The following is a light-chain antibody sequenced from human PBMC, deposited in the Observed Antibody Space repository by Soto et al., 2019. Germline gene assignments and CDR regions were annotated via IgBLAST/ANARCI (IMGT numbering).Light chain of an antibody. J-gene: IGKJ4*01. CDR1: PGIGSW. CDR3: QQYKFYPLT. Sequence: DIQMPQSPSSLSASLGDRVPIPCRASPGIGSWLAWYQQRPGRPPKSLIYAISTLQSGVPSRFSGSGSETDFTLTINSLQPEDFATYYCQQYKFYPLTFGGGTKVDVK. V-gene: IGKV1D-16*01. CDR2: AIS.